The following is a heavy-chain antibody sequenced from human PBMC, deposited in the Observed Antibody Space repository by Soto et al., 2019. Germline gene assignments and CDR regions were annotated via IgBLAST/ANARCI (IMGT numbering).Heavy chain of an antibody. CDR3: ARSKQGHWFDY. V-gene: IGHV3-48*01. D-gene: IGHD4-4*01. CDR1: GFTFSSYS. Sequence: GGSLRLSCAASGFTFSSYSMNWVRQAPGKGLEWVSYISSSSSTIYYADSVKGRFTISRDNAKNSLYLQMNSLRAEDTAVYYCARSKQGHWFDYWGQGTLVTVSS. J-gene: IGHJ4*02. CDR2: ISSSSSTI.